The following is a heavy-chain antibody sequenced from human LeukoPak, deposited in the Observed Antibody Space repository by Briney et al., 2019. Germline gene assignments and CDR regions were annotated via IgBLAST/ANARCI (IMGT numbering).Heavy chain of an antibody. D-gene: IGHD3-16*01. CDR2: INPSGGST. J-gene: IGHJ4*02. V-gene: IGHV1-46*01. Sequence: ASVKVSCKASGYTFTSYYMHWVRQAPGQGLEWMGIINPSGGSTSYAQKFQGRITMTRDMSTSTIYMELSSLRSDDTAVYYCARDYEPHYYDYIWGSYSYYFDYWGQGTPVTVSS. CDR3: ARDYEPHYYDYIWGSYSYYFDY. CDR1: GYTFTSYY.